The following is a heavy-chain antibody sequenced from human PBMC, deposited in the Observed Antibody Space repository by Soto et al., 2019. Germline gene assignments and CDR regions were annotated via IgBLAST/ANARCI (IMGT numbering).Heavy chain of an antibody. CDR1: GFTFSSYA. V-gene: IGHV3-30*18. J-gene: IGHJ5*02. CDR2: ISYDGSNK. CDR3: AKDQKGGSLNWFDP. D-gene: IGHD3-16*01. Sequence: QVQLVESGGGVVQPGGSLRLSCAASGFTFSSYAMHWVRQSPGKGLEWVALISYDGSNKYHVDSVQGRFTISRDNSKNTLFLQMNSLRADDTAVYYCAKDQKGGSLNWFDPWGQGTLVTVSS.